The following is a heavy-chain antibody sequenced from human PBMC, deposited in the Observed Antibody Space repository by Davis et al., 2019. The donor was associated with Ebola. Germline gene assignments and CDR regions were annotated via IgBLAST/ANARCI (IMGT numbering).Heavy chain of an antibody. CDR2: VYTSGST. D-gene: IGHD2-2*01. J-gene: IGHJ4*02. Sequence: PSETLSLTCTVSGDSISSSYWSWIRQPAGKGLEWIGRVYTSGSTTYNPSLRSRVTMSLDTSINQFSLRLSSVTAADTALYYCASLHQIRGKTCFDSWGQGNLVVVSS. CDR1: GDSISSSY. V-gene: IGHV4-4*07. CDR3: ASLHQIRGKTCFDS.